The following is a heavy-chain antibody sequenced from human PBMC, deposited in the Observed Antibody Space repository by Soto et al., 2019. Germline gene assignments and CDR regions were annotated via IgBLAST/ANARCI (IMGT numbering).Heavy chain of an antibody. J-gene: IGHJ6*02. CDR3: AREGYDILTRYLAGYYYGMDV. V-gene: IGHV3-33*01. CDR2: IWYDGSNK. Sequence: QEQLVESGGRVVQPGRSLRLSCAASGFTFSSYGMHWVRQAPGKGLEWVAVIWYDGSNKYYADSVKGRFTISRDNSKNTLYLQMNSLRAEDTAVYYCAREGYDILTRYLAGYYYGMDVWGQGTTVTVSS. CDR1: GFTFSSYG. D-gene: IGHD3-9*01.